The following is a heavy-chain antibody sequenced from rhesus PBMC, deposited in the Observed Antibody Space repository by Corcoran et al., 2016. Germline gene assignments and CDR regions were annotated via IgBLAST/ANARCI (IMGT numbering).Heavy chain of an antibody. V-gene: IGHV4-65*01. D-gene: IGHD1-44*02. J-gene: IGHJ4*01. CDR3: ARDGGGGLAPESE. CDR1: WGSLSRSKR. CDR2: ISGCSGST. Sequence: QVQLQESGSGLVKPSQRLSPTRDDPWGSLSRSKRWGRAPQPPANGLVWIWYISGCSGSTYYNPSLKSRVTISTDPSKNQFSLKLSSVTAADTAVYYCARDGGGGLAPESEWGQGVLVTVSS.